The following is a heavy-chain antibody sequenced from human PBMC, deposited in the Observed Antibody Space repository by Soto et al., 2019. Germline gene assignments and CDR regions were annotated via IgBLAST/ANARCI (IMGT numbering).Heavy chain of an antibody. J-gene: IGHJ4*02. CDR1: GFTFSSYA. Sequence: GGSLRLSCAASGFTFSSYAMSWVRQAPGKGLEWVSAISGSGGSTYYADSVKGRFTISRDNSKNTLYLQMNSLRAEDTAVYYCAHNTLQFIRYFDYWGQGTLVTVSS. CDR3: AHNTLQFIRYFDY. CDR2: ISGSGGST. D-gene: IGHD3-10*01. V-gene: IGHV3-23*01.